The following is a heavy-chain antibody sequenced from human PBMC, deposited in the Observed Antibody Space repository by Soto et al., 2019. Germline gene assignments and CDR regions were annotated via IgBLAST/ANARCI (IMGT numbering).Heavy chain of an antibody. D-gene: IGHD3-3*01. V-gene: IGHV4-30-4*01. Sequence: TLSLTCTVSGGSISSGDYYWSWIRQPPGKGLEWIGYIYYSGSTYYNPSLKSRVTISVDTSKNQFSLKLSSVTAADTAVYYCARVSLRYYDFWSGYPLAAYYYGMDVWGQGTTVTVSS. J-gene: IGHJ6*02. CDR1: GGSISSGDYY. CDR2: IYYSGST. CDR3: ARVSLRYYDFWSGYPLAAYYYGMDV.